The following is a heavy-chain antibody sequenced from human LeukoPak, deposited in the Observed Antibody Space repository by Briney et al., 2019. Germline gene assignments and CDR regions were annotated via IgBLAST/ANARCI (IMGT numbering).Heavy chain of an antibody. D-gene: IGHD2-2*01. V-gene: IGHV3-21*01. Sequence: GGSLRLSCAASGFTFSSYSMNWVRQAPGKGLEWVSSISSSSSYIYYADSVKGRFTISRDNAKNTVYLQMNSLRAEDTAVYYCAKDWDMGSNSLISNWFDPWGQGILVTVSS. CDR1: GFTFSSYS. CDR2: ISSSSSYI. J-gene: IGHJ5*02. CDR3: AKDWDMGSNSLISNWFDP.